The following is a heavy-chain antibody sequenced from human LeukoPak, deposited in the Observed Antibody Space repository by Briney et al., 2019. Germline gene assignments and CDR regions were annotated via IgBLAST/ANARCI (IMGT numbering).Heavy chain of an antibody. Sequence: GGSLRLSCAASGFTFSSYGMHWVRQAPGKGLEWVAVIWYDGSNKYYADSVKGRFTISRDNSKNTLYLQMNSLRAEDTAVYYCAREDYGSGRYQAFDYWGQGTLVTVSS. CDR1: GFTFSSYG. D-gene: IGHD3-10*01. CDR2: IWYDGSNK. V-gene: IGHV3-33*01. CDR3: AREDYGSGRYQAFDY. J-gene: IGHJ4*02.